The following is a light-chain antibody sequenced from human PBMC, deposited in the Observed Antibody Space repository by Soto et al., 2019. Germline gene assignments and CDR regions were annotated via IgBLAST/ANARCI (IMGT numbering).Light chain of an antibody. V-gene: IGKV1-39*01. CDR2: SAS. CDR3: QQSYNSPPWT. Sequence: DVQMTQSPSSLSASVGDRVTISCRAAQSSSTYLNWDQQKPGTAPRLLIYSASSVKTVVPTRFSGSGSGRDFTLTISSLRPEDIATYFCQQSYNSPPWTFGQGTKV. CDR1: QSSSTY. J-gene: IGKJ1*01.